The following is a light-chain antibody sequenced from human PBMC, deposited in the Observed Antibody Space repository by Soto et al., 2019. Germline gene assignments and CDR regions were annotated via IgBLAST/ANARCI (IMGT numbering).Light chain of an antibody. CDR1: QIVDSGH. CDR2: TTF. CDR3: QQYAGSPFT. V-gene: IGKV3-20*01. Sequence: IVLTESPGTLSLSPGERATLSCRASQIVDSGHLPWYQQKPGQAPRLLIYTTFNSATGIPDRFSGSGSGTDFTLTISRLEPEDFALYFCQQYAGSPFTFGGGTRVEIK. J-gene: IGKJ4*01.